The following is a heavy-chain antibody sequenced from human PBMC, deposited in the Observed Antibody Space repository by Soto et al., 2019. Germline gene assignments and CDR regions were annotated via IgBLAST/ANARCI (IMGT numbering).Heavy chain of an antibody. V-gene: IGHV3-30*18. CDR3: AKDWGHGDYVFDN. Sequence: QVQLVESGGGVVQPGRSLRLSCAASGFSFNTFGIHWVRQAPGKGLEWVALISDDGRNKYFADSVKGRFTISRDNSNNTLYLQMNSLRAEDTAVDYFAKDWGHGDYVFDNWGQGNLVIVSS. D-gene: IGHD4-17*01. CDR1: GFSFNTFG. CDR2: ISDDGRNK. J-gene: IGHJ4*02.